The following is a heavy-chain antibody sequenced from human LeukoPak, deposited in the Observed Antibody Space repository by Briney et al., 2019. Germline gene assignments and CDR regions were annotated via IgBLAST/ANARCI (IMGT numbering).Heavy chain of an antibody. D-gene: IGHD3-3*01. CDR1: GGTFSSYA. Sequence: SCKAAGGTFSSYAISWVRQAPGQGLEWVSVISGSGDSTYYADSVKGRFTISKDISKNTLYLQMKSLRAGDTAVYYCAKDKTYDDFWSGHDAFDIWGQGTMVTVSS. V-gene: IGHV3-23*01. J-gene: IGHJ3*02. CDR2: ISGSGDST. CDR3: AKDKTYDDFWSGHDAFDI.